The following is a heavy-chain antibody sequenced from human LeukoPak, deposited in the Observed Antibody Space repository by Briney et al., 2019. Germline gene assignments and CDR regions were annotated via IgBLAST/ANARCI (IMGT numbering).Heavy chain of an antibody. J-gene: IGHJ4*02. Sequence: PGGSLRLSCAASGFIVRSYYMTLVRPAPREGLELDSVIYSGDITHYADSVKGRFTISRDNSKNTLYLQMNSLRAEETAVYYCARERDSSGRQFDYWGQGTLVTVSA. D-gene: IGHD6-19*01. CDR1: GFIVRSYY. CDR2: IYSGDIT. CDR3: ARERDSSGRQFDY. V-gene: IGHV3-53*01.